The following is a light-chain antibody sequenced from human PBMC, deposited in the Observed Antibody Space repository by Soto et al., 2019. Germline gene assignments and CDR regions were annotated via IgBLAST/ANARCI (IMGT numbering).Light chain of an antibody. CDR2: EVS. CDR1: SSDVGGYKY. J-gene: IGLJ1*01. Sequence: QSVLTQPASVSGSPGQSITISCTGTSSDVGGYKYVSWYQQHPGKAPKLMIYEVSNRPSGVPNRFSGSKSGNTASLTISGLQAEDEADYYCSSYASSSTYVFGTGTKLTVL. V-gene: IGLV2-14*01. CDR3: SSYASSSTYV.